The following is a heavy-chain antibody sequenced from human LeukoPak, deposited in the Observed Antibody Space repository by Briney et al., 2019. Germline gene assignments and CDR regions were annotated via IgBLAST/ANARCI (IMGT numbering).Heavy chain of an antibody. CDR2: IYSGGST. D-gene: IGHD3-22*01. J-gene: IGHJ4*02. CDR3: ARVHLTYYYDSSGSFDY. V-gene: IGHV3-66*01. Sequence: GGSLRLSCAASGFTVSSNYMSWVRQAPGKGLEWVSVIYSGGSTYYADSVKGRFTISRDNSKNTLYLQMNSLRAEDTAVYYCARVHLTYYYDSSGSFDYWGQGTLVTVSS. CDR1: GFTVSSNY.